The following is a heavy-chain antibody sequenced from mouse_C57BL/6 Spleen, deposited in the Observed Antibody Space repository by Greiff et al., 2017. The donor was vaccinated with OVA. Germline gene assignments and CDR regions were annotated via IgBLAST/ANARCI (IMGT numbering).Heavy chain of an antibody. CDR2: INPSTGGT. D-gene: IGHD2-4*01. CDR3: ARGDYDSAWFAY. Sequence: EVKLVESGPELVKPGASVKISCKASGYSFTGYYMNWVKQSPEKSLEWIGEINPSTGGTTYNQKFKAKATLTVDKSSSTAYMQLKSLTSEDSAVYYCARGDYDSAWFAYWGQGTLVTVSA. V-gene: IGHV1-42*01. J-gene: IGHJ3*01. CDR1: GYSFTGYY.